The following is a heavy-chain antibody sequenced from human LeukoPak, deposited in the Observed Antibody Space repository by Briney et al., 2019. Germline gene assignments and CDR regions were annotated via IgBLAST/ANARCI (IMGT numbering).Heavy chain of an antibody. CDR2: IIPIFGTA. V-gene: IGHV1-69*05. CDR3: ARSSRYSYGLGSYYFDY. J-gene: IGHJ4*02. CDR1: GGTFSSYA. D-gene: IGHD5-18*01. Sequence: SVKVSCKASGGTFSSYAISWVRQAPGQGLESMGGIIPIFGTANYAQKFQGRVTITTDESTSTAYMELSSLRSEDTAVYYCARSSRYSYGLGSYYFDYWGQGTLVTVSS.